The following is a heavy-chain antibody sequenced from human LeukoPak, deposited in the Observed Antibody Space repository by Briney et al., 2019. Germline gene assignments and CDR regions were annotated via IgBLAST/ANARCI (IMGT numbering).Heavy chain of an antibody. V-gene: IGHV3-30*02. CDR2: IRYDGSNK. CDR1: GFTYSSYW. CDR3: AKGQAYYYDSSGYYYSDY. J-gene: IGHJ4*02. D-gene: IGHD3-22*01. Sequence: GGSLRLSCAASGFTYSSYWMGWVRQAPGKGLEWVAFIRYDGSNKYYADSVKGRFTISRDNSKNTLYLQMNSLRAEDTAVYYCAKGQAYYYDSSGYYYSDYWGQGTLVTVSS.